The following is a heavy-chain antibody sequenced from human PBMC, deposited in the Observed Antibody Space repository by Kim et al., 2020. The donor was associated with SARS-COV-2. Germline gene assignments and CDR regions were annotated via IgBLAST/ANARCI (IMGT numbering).Heavy chain of an antibody. J-gene: IGHJ6*02. Sequence: GGSLRLSCAASGFTFSSYDMHWVRQATGKGLEWVSAIGTAGDTYYPGSVKGRFTISRENAKNSLYLQMNSLRAGDTAVYYCARGARDPNSSSGVPQDYYYGMDGWGQGTTVTVSS. CDR3: ARGARDPNSSSGVPQDYYYGMDG. CDR2: IGTAGDT. D-gene: IGHD6-6*01. V-gene: IGHV3-13*04. CDR1: GFTFSSYD.